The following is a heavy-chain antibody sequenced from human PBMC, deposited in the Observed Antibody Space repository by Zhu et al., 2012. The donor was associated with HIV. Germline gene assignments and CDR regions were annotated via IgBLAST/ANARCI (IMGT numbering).Heavy chain of an antibody. D-gene: IGHD3-10*01. CDR2: IYYSGSN. CDR3: VGDSGHASGTYYANDAFDI. Sequence: QVQLQESGPGLVKPSETLSLACTVSGASISSHYWSWIRQPPGKGLEWIGYIYYSGSNNYNPSLKSRVTMSVDTSKNQFSLKLTSVTAADTAVYYCVGDSGHASGTYYANDAFDIWGQGDNGHRLC. CDR1: GASISSHY. J-gene: IGHJ3*02. V-gene: IGHV4-59*11.